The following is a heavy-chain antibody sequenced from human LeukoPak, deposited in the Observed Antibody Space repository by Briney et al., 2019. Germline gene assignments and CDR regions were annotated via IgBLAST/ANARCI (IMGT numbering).Heavy chain of an antibody. D-gene: IGHD2-8*01. Sequence: GGSLRLSCAASGFTFSSYWMSWVRQAPGKGLEWVAVISYDGTNKYYTDSVKGRFTISRDSSENTVFLKMNSLRPEDTAVYFCARDNGAVHSGPTTFDYWGQGTLVTVSS. CDR1: GFTFSSYW. CDR2: ISYDGTNK. V-gene: IGHV3-30*03. CDR3: ARDNGAVHSGPTTFDY. J-gene: IGHJ4*02.